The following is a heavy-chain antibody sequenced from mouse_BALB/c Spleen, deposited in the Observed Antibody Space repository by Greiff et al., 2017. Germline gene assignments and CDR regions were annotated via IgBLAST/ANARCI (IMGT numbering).Heavy chain of an antibody. CDR1: GYSITSGYS. V-gene: IGHV3-1*02. D-gene: IGHD2-4*01. J-gene: IGHJ3*01. CDR2: IPYSGST. Sequence: VQLKESGPDLVKPSQSLSLTCTVTGYSITSGYSWYWIRQFPGNQLEWMGYIPYSGSTNYNPSLKSRISITRDTSKNQFFLQLNSVTTEDTATYCCARDDDYDWFAYWGQGTLVTVSA. CDR3: ARDDDYDWFAY.